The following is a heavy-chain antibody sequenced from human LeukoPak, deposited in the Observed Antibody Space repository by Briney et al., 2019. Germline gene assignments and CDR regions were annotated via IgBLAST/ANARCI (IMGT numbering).Heavy chain of an antibody. J-gene: IGHJ4*02. CDR3: ARGFRGSNFFFDY. CDR2: IEYSGST. CDR1: GGSVSGYF. Sequence: SETLSLTCIVSGGSVSGYFWTWIRQPPGKELEWIGYIEYSGSTNYNPSLRRRVTISVDTSKNQSSLRLNSVTAADTAVYYCARGFRGSNFFFDYWGQGTLVTVSS. D-gene: IGHD6-13*01. V-gene: IGHV4-59*02.